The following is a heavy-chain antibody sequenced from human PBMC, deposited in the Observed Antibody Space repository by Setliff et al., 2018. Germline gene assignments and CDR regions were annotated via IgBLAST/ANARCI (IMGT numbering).Heavy chain of an antibody. CDR3: ASGGTYRYFDY. D-gene: IGHD3-16*01. CDR1: GDSTSAAS. CDR2: VYYSGAA. V-gene: IGHV4-61*08. J-gene: IGHJ4*02. Sequence: PSETLSLTCTVSGDSTSAASIMAWIRQPPGKGLEFMGYVYYSGAAKYDPCLKSRVTMSGDTPKTQFSLKLSSVIAADTAVYYCASGGTYRYFDYWCKGTLVTVSS.